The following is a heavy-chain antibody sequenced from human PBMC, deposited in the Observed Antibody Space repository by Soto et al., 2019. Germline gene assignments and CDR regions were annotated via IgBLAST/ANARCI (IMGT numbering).Heavy chain of an antibody. Sequence: EVQLMESGGGLVQPGGSLRLSCAASGFTFSTYAMSWVRQAPGKGLEWVSAISGRGGTTYYADSVKGRFTISRDNSNSTLYLQMDGLKGEDTALYYCAKGDTTMARGAFDVWGQGTIVTVSS. J-gene: IGHJ3*01. CDR3: AKGDTTMARGAFDV. D-gene: IGHD5-18*01. V-gene: IGHV3-23*01. CDR2: ISGRGGTT. CDR1: GFTFSTYA.